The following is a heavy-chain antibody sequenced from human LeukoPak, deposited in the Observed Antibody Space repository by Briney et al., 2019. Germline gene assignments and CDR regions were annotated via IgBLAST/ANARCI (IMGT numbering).Heavy chain of an antibody. V-gene: IGHV3-64D*06. CDR1: GFTFSNYA. CDR3: VKTTTTFYYDY. J-gene: IGHJ4*02. D-gene: IGHD1-26*01. Sequence: PGGSLRLSCAASGFTFSNYAMHWVRQAPGKGLQYVSAISSSGDTTYYADSARFTISRDNSKSTLYLQMSSLRPDDTAIYYCVKTTTTFYYDYWGQGTLVTVSS. CDR2: ISSSGDTT.